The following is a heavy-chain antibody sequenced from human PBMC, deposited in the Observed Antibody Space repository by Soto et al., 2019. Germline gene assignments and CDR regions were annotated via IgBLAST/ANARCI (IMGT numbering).Heavy chain of an antibody. CDR1: VCTLSNAW. V-gene: IGHV3-15*01. J-gene: IGHJ4*02. CDR2: IKNKIEGGTT. Sequence: VGSLRLSCASSVCTLSNAWVSCVRHAPGKGLEWVGRIKNKIEGGTTDYAAPVKGRFTISRDDSKNMLYLQMNSLITDDTAVYYCATTWNFEYWGQGTLVNVS. D-gene: IGHD3-3*01. CDR3: ATTWNFEY.